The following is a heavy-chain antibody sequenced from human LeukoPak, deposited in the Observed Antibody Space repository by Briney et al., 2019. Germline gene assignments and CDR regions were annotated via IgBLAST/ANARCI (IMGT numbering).Heavy chain of an antibody. Sequence: PSETLSLTCTVSGGSIGSSSYYWGWIRQPPGKGLEWIGGIYYSGGTYYNPSLKSRVTISVDTSKNQFSLKLSSVTAADTAVYYCARVFYGPNYFDYWGQGTLVTVSS. CDR3: ARVFYGPNYFDY. D-gene: IGHD4/OR15-4a*01. J-gene: IGHJ4*02. CDR2: IYYSGGT. CDR1: GGSIGSSSYY. V-gene: IGHV4-39*01.